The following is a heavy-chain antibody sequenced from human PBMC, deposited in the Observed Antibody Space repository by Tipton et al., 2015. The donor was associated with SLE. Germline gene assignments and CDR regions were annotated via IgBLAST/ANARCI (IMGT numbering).Heavy chain of an antibody. Sequence: SLRLSCAASGFTFSDYYMSWIRQAPGKGLEWVSYISGSGSTIYYADSVKGRFTISRDNAKNSLYLQMNSLRAEDTAVYYCARDSCCRDGYNSDTFDIWGQGTMVTVSS. D-gene: IGHD5-24*01. J-gene: IGHJ3*02. V-gene: IGHV3-11*04. CDR3: ARDSCCRDGYNSDTFDI. CDR2: ISGSGSTI. CDR1: GFTFSDYY.